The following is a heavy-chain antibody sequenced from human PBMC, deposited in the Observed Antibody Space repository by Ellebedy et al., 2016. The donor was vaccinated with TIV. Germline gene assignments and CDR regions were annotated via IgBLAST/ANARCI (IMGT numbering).Heavy chain of an antibody. CDR3: ARDNEYLGGKENFDY. CDR1: GFTFSSYS. Sequence: GESLKISCAASGFTFSSYSMNWVRQAPGTGLEWVSSISSSSSYIYYADSVKGRFTISRDNAKNSLYLQMNSLRAEDTAVYYCARDNEYLGGKENFDYWGQGTLVTVSS. D-gene: IGHD1-26*01. J-gene: IGHJ4*02. CDR2: ISSSSSYI. V-gene: IGHV3-21*01.